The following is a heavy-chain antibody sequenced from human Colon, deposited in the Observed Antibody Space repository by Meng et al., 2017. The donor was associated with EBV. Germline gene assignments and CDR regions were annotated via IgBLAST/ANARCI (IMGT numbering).Heavy chain of an antibody. CDR2: IYYSGST. Sequence: QGRRQQSGPGLVKPSHTTSPPCPVSGGSSGSGYYYWIWIRQPPGKGLELIGHIYYSGSTSYNPSLKSRVTISVDTSNNQFSLKLSSVTATDTAVYYCARVGWRQWSVDLWGRGTLVTVSS. J-gene: IGHJ2*01. CDR3: ARVGWRQWSVDL. CDR1: GGSSGSGYYY. D-gene: IGHD5-18*01. V-gene: IGHV4-30-4*01.